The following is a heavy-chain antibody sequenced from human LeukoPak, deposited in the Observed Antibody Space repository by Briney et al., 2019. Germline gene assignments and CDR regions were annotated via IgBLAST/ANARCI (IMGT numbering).Heavy chain of an antibody. CDR1: GFTFSSYG. V-gene: IGHV3-30*02. J-gene: IGHJ4*02. CDR2: IRFNGSNK. D-gene: IGHD6-13*01. Sequence: GGSLRLSCAASGFTFSSYGMHWVRQAPGKGLEWVAFIRFNGSNKYYADSVKGRFTISRDNSKNTLYLQMNSLRAEDTAVYYCAKDRGYSTTWNLFDYWGQGTLVTVSS. CDR3: AKDRGYSTTWNLFDY.